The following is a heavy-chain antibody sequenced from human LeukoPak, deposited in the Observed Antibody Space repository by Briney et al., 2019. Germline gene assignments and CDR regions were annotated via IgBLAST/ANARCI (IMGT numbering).Heavy chain of an antibody. CDR1: GGSISSSSYY. CDR2: IYYSGST. V-gene: IGHV4-39*07. D-gene: IGHD5-12*01. J-gene: IGHJ4*02. CDR3: ARVSGYDWESFYDY. Sequence: SETLSLTCTVSGGSISSSSYYWGWIRQPPGKGLEWIGSIYYSGSTYYNPSLKSRFTISVDTSKNQFSLKLTSVTAADTAVYYCARVSGYDWESFYDYWGQGTLVTVSS.